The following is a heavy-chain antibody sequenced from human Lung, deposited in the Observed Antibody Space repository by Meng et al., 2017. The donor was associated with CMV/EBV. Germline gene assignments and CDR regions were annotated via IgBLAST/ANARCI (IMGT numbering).Heavy chain of an antibody. CDR1: GFTFSSYG. D-gene: IGHD6-13*01. J-gene: IGHJ6*02. V-gene: IGHV3-33*06. CDR3: AKDSSRSTWYGPDQHDGMDV. Sequence: SCGASGFTFSSYGIHWVRQAPGKGLEWVALIWYDGSNKNYADSVKGRFSISRDYSKSTLYLQMNSLRVEDTGVYYCAKDSSRSTWYGPDQHDGMDVWGQGXAVTVSS. CDR2: IWYDGSNK.